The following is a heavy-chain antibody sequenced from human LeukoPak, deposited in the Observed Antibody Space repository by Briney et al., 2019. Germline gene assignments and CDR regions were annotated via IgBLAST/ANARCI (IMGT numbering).Heavy chain of an antibody. D-gene: IGHD3-10*01. V-gene: IGHV3-21*04. CDR2: ISSDSTYI. CDR1: GFTFTSYS. J-gene: IGHJ6*03. CDR3: AKDGSYGSGPMDV. Sequence: PGGSLRLSCAASGFTFTSYSSTWVRQAPGKGLEWVSSISSDSTYIYYADSVKGRFTISRDNAKNSLYLQMNSLRAEDTAVYYCAKDGSYGSGPMDVWGKGTTVTISS.